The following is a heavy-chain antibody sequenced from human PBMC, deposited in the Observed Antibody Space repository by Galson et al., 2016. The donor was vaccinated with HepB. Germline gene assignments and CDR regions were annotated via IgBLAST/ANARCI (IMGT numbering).Heavy chain of an antibody. CDR2: ISGPGRST. CDR3: AKDPIQCGGDCTRASYYFDY. Sequence: SLRLSCAASKFTFRNYAMSWVRQAPGKGLEWVSSISGPGRSTYYADSVKGRFTISRDNSKNTLYLQMNSLRAEDTAVYYCAKDPIQCGGDCTRASYYFDYWGQGLLVTVSS. CDR1: KFTFRNYA. D-gene: IGHD2-21*02. J-gene: IGHJ4*02. V-gene: IGHV3-23*01.